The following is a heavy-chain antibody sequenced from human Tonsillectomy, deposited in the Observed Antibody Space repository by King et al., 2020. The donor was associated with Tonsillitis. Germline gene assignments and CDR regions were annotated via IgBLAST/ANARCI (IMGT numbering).Heavy chain of an antibody. Sequence: QLVQSGAEVKKPGASVKVSCKVSGYTLTESSMHWVRQAPGKGLEWMGGFDPEDVETIYAQNFQGRGTMTEDTSTDTGYMELSSLRSEETAVDYCATRRHCSSSSCYTLAAFDIWGQGTMVTVSS. CDR3: ATRRHCSSSSCYTLAAFDI. V-gene: IGHV1-24*01. CDR1: GYTLTESS. J-gene: IGHJ3*02. CDR2: FDPEDVET. D-gene: IGHD2-2*02.